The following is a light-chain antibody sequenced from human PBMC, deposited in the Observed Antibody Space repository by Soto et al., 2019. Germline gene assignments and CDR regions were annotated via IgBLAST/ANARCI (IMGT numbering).Light chain of an antibody. J-gene: IGKJ1*01. V-gene: IGKV1-5*01. CDR3: QQYNSYTWT. Sequence: GDRVTITCRASQSITTWLAWYQQKPGKAPKVLIYDASSLESGVPSRFSGSGSGTEFTLTISSLQPDDFANYYCQQYNSYTWTFGQGTKVEI. CDR1: QSITTW. CDR2: DAS.